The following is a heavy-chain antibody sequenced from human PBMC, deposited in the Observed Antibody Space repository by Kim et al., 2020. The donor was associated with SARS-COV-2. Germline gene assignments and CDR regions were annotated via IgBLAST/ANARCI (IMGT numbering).Heavy chain of an antibody. CDR3: AKYERREGWFDP. J-gene: IGHJ5*02. Sequence: NYAKKFQGRVTITADESTSTAYMELSSLRSEDTAVYYCAKYERREGWFDPWGQGTLVTVSS. D-gene: IGHD1-1*01. V-gene: IGHV1-69*01.